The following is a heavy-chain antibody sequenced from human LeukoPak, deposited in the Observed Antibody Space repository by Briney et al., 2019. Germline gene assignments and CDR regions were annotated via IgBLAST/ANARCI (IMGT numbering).Heavy chain of an antibody. V-gene: IGHV1-18*01. D-gene: IGHD2-2*01. CDR1: GYTFTSYG. CDR2: ISTYNSKT. J-gene: IGHJ6*03. Sequence: ASVKVSCKASGYTFTSYGISWMRQAPGQGLEWMGWISTYNSKTNYAQILQGRVTMTTDTSTSTAYMELRSLGSDDTAVYYCARAPTDIVVVPAASPPFYYYYYYMDVWGKGTTVTVSS. CDR3: ARAPTDIVVVPAASPPFYYYYYYMDV.